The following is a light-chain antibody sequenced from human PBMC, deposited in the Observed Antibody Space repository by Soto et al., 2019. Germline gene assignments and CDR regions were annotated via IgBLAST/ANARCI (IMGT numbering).Light chain of an antibody. CDR1: QSVSSGY. V-gene: IGKV3-20*01. CDR2: GAS. CDR3: QHYDSLPIT. Sequence: EIVLTQSPGTLSLSPGERATLSCRASQSVSSGYLAWYQQKPGQPPRLLIYGASSRATGIPDRFSGSGSGTDFTLTISRLEPEDFAVFYCQHYDSLPITFGQGTRLEIK. J-gene: IGKJ5*01.